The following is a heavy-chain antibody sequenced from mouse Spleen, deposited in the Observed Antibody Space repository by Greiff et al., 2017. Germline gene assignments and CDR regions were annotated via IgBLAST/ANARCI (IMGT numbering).Heavy chain of an antibody. V-gene: IGHV1-66*01. CDR3: ARDGNHYYYAMDY. CDR1: GYSFTSYY. Sequence: VQLVESGPELVKPGASVKISCKASGYSFTSYYIPWVKQRPGQGLEWIGWIFPGSGNTKYNEKFKGKATLTADTSSSTAYMQLSSLTSEDSAVYFCARDGNHYYYAMDYWGQGTSVTVSS. J-gene: IGHJ4*01. D-gene: IGHD2-1*01. CDR2: IFPGSGNT.